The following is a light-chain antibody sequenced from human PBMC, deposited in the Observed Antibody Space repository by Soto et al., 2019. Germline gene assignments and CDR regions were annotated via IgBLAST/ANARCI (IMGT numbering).Light chain of an antibody. CDR3: QQSFNLPRT. V-gene: IGKV1-39*01. CDR1: HSISSS. Sequence: DIELTQSPSSLSASVGETITITCRASHSISSSLNWFQHSPGQPPKLLLFAASNLHAGVPPRFSGSGSGTSFSLTIRSLQPEDFATYYCQQSFNLPRTFGPGTRVEFK. J-gene: IGKJ1*01. CDR2: AAS.